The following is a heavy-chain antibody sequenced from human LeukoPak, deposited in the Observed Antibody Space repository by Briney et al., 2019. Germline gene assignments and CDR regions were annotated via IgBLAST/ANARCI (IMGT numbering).Heavy chain of an antibody. CDR2: IYYSGST. CDR1: GGSISSSSYY. Sequence: SENLSLTCTVSGGSISSSSYYWGWIRQPPGKGLEWIGSIYYSGSTYYNPSLKSRVTISVDTSKNQFSLKLSSVTAADTAVYYCARPRVALARAPFDYWGQGTLVTVSS. CDR3: ARPRVALARAPFDY. V-gene: IGHV4-39*01. D-gene: IGHD6-6*01. J-gene: IGHJ4*02.